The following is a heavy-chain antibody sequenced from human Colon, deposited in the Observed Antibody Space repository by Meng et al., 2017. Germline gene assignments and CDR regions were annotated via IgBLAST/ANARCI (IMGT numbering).Heavy chain of an antibody. Sequence: ASVKVSCKASGYTFTSYAMNWVRQAPGQGLEWMGWINTNTGNPTYAQGFTGRFVFSLDTSVSTAYLQISSLKAEDTAVYYCARDPNSNYDILTGYYLYYYYYGMDVWGQGNTVNVDS. CDR1: GYTFTSYA. V-gene: IGHV7-4-1*02. D-gene: IGHD3-9*01. CDR2: INTNTGNP. J-gene: IGHJ6*01. CDR3: ARDPNSNYDILTGYYLYYYYYGMDV.